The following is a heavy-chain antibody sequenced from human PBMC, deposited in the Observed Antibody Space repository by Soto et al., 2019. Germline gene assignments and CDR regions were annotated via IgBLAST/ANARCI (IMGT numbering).Heavy chain of an antibody. J-gene: IGHJ4*02. V-gene: IGHV3-30*18. CDR1: GFTFSDYG. Sequence: QVQLAESGGGVVQPGRSLGLTCAASGFTFSDYGMHWVRQAPGKGLEWVAVISYAESEQHYADSVKGRRTISRDNSKNTLYLQMNSLRTEDTAIYYCAKAIYGDYAPFDFWGQGTLVTVSS. D-gene: IGHD4-17*01. CDR3: AKAIYGDYAPFDF. CDR2: ISYAESEQ.